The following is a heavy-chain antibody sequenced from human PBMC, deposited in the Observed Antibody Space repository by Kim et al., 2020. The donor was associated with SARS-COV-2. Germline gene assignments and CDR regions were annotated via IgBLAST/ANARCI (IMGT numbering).Heavy chain of an antibody. J-gene: IGHJ4*02. D-gene: IGHD1-26*01. CDR3: AKWGPLVGASYFDY. Sequence: YADSGDGPFTISRDNSKNPLYLQRNSLRAEDTAVYYCAKWGPLVGASYFDYWGQGTLVTVSS. V-gene: IGHV3-30*02.